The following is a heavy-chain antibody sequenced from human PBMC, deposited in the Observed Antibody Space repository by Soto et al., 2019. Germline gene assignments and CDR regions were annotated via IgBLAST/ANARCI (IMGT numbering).Heavy chain of an antibody. J-gene: IGHJ4*02. V-gene: IGHV3-53*01. Sequence: HPVGSLRLSCAASGFTVSSNYMSWVRQAPGKGLEWVSVIYSGGSTYYADSVKGRFTISRDNSKNTLYLQMNSLRAEDTAVYYCARSHIAAPYYFDYWGQGTLVTVSS. CDR1: GFTVSSNY. CDR2: IYSGGST. D-gene: IGHD6-13*01. CDR3: ARSHIAAPYYFDY.